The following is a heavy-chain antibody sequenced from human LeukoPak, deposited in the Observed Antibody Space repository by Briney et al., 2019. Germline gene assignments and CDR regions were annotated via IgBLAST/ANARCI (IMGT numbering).Heavy chain of an antibody. Sequence: SETLSLTCTVSGGSVNSGSYFWSWFRQPPGKGLEWIGYIQNSATTNYNPSLESRVAIFVDSSKDQFSLRVTSVTAADTAVYYCATDYSNFYGMDVWGQGTTVTVSS. D-gene: IGHD4-11*01. CDR2: IQNSATT. J-gene: IGHJ6*02. CDR1: GGSVNSGSYF. CDR3: ATDYSNFYGMDV. V-gene: IGHV4-61*01.